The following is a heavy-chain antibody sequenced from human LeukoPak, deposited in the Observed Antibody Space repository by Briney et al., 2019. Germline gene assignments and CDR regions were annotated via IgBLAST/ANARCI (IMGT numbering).Heavy chain of an antibody. CDR3: AGRASWNSYFDL. J-gene: IGHJ5*02. D-gene: IGHD1-7*01. CDR2: TYFTSKWTG. V-gene: IGHV6-1*01. CDR1: GDNVSSDSAS. Sequence: SQTLSLTCAISGDNVSSDSASWHWIRQSPSRGLEWLGGTYFTSKWTGDQAVSVRGRIAIKPDTSKNQFTLQLNSVSVEDTAVYYCAGRASWNSYFDLWGQGTLVIVSS.